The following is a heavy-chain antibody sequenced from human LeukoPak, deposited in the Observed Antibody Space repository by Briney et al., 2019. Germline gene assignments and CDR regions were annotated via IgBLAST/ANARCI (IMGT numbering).Heavy chain of an antibody. Sequence: PGGSLRLSCVASGFTFNNYAMSWVRQAPGKGLEWVSAISGSGGSTYYADSVKGRFTISRDNSKNTLYLQMNSLRAEDTAVYYCAKDDNFWSGYYTGIYFDYWGQGTLVTVSS. V-gene: IGHV3-23*01. CDR2: ISGSGGST. CDR3: AKDDNFWSGYYTGIYFDY. CDR1: GFTFNNYA. D-gene: IGHD3-3*01. J-gene: IGHJ4*02.